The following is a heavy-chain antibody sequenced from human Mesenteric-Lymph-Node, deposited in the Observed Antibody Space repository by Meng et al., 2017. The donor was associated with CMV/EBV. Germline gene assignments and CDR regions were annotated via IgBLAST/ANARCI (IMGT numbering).Heavy chain of an antibody. J-gene: IGHJ4*02. CDR2: IQYDGKNQ. Sequence: GESLKISCAASGFTFSSYGMHWVRQAPGKGLEWVALIQYDGKNQYYVDSVEGRFTVSRDNSNSILYLQMNSLRTEDTAVYYCAREVDTSSSSFDYWGQGTLVTVSS. CDR3: AREVDTSSSSFDY. V-gene: IGHV3-30*02. D-gene: IGHD5-18*01. CDR1: GFTFSSYG.